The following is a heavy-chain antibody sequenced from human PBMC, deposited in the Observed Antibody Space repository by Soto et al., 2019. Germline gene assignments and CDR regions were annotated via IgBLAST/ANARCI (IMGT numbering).Heavy chain of an antibody. CDR2: IYYSGST. J-gene: IGHJ4*02. D-gene: IGHD3-3*01. CDR1: GGSVSSGSYY. Sequence: PSETLSLTCTVTGGSVSSGSYYWSWIRQPPGKGLEWIGYIYYSGSTNYNPSLKSRVTISVDTSKNQFSLKLSSVTAADTAVYYCARARPAVDYDFWSGYLDYWGQGTLVTVSS. V-gene: IGHV4-61*01. CDR3: ARARPAVDYDFWSGYLDY.